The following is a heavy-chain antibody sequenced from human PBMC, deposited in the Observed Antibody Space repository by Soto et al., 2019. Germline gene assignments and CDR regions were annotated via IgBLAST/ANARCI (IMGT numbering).Heavy chain of an antibody. CDR1: GGSFSGYY. J-gene: IGHJ6*02. CDR2: INHSGST. CDR3: ARPNKAMGNGYYGMDV. Sequence: SETLSLTCAVYGGSFSGYYWSWIRQPPGKGLEWIGEINHSGSTNYNPSLKSRVTISVDTSKNQFSLKLSSVTAADTAVYYCARPNKAMGNGYYGMDVWGQGTTVTVSS. V-gene: IGHV4-34*01. D-gene: IGHD5-18*01.